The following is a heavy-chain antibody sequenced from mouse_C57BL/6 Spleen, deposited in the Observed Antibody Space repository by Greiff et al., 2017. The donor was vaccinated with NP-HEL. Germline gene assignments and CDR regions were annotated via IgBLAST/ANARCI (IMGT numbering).Heavy chain of an antibody. V-gene: IGHV1-22*01. J-gene: IGHJ2*01. D-gene: IGHD2-2*01. Sequence: VQLKQSGPELVKPGASVKMSCKASGYTFTDYNMHWVKQSHGKSLEWIGYINPNNGGTSYNQKFKGKATLTVNKSSSTAYMELRSLTSEDSAVYYCARSTMVTRYYFDYWGQSTTLTVSS. CDR1: GYTFTDYN. CDR2: INPNNGGT. CDR3: ARSTMVTRYYFDY.